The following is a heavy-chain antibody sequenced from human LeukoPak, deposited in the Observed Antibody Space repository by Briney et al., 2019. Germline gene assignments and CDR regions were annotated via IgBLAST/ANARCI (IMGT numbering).Heavy chain of an antibody. Sequence: SQTLSLTCAISGDSVSSNSAAWNWIRQSPSRGLEWLGRTYYRSKWYNDYAVSVKGRITINPDTSKNQFSLQLNSVTPEDTAVYYCARDRGDSSSWYAPVGAFDIWGQGTMVTVSS. D-gene: IGHD6-13*01. CDR2: TYYRSKWYN. V-gene: IGHV6-1*01. J-gene: IGHJ3*02. CDR1: GDSVSSNSAA. CDR3: ARDRGDSSSWYAPVGAFDI.